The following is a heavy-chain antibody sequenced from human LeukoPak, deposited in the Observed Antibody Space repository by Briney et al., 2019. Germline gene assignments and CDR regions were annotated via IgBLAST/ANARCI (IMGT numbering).Heavy chain of an antibody. CDR1: GYTLTELS. J-gene: IGHJ4*02. V-gene: IGHV1-24*01. CDR2: FDPEDGET. Sequence: GASVKVSCKVSGYTLTELSMHWVRQAPGKGLEWMGGFDPEDGETIYAQKFQGRVTVTRDTSISTAYMELGRLRSDDTAVYYCARGFGGYCINGVCYAYDYWGQGTLVTVSS. CDR3: ARGFGGYCINGVCYAYDY. D-gene: IGHD2-8*01.